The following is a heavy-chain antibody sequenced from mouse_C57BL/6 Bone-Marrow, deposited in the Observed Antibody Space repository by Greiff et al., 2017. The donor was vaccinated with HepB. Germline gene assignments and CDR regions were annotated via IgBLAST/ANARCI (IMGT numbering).Heavy chain of an antibody. D-gene: IGHD2-4*01. CDR1: GFTFSDSW. Sequence: DVKVEESGGGLVQPGGSMKLSCAASGFTFSDSWMDWVRQSPEKGLEWVAEIRNKANNHATYYAESVKGRFIIARDDSKSSVYQQMNSLRAEYTGSYYCTRSYDYYLSYYAMDYWGQGTSVTVSS. J-gene: IGHJ4*01. CDR2: IRNKANNHAT. V-gene: IGHV6-6*01. CDR3: TRSYDYYLSYYAMDY.